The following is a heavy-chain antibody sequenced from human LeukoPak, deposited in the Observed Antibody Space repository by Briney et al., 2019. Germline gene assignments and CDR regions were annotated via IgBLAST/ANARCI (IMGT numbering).Heavy chain of an antibody. CDR3: AKISSSAGSNFDY. D-gene: IGHD6-25*01. CDR1: GFTFSTYA. J-gene: IGHJ4*02. V-gene: IGHV3-33*06. Sequence: GRSLRLSCAASGFTFSTYAMHWVRQAPGKGLEWVAFYADSVKGRFAISREDSKNTVYLQMNDLRPEDTALYFCAKISSSAGSNFDYWGQGTLLTVSS.